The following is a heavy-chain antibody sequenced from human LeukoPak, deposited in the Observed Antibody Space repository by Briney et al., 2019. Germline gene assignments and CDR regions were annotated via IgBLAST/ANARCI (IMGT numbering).Heavy chain of an antibody. CDR3: ARFDSSSWYYFDY. CDR2: IYSGGST. CDR1: GFTVSSNY. Sequence: GGSLRLSCAASGFTVSSNYMSWVRQAPGKGLEWVSVIYSGGSTYHADSVKGRFTISRDNSKNTLYLQMNSLRAEDTAVYYCARFDSSSWYYFDYWGQGTLVTVSS. J-gene: IGHJ4*02. V-gene: IGHV3-53*01. D-gene: IGHD6-13*01.